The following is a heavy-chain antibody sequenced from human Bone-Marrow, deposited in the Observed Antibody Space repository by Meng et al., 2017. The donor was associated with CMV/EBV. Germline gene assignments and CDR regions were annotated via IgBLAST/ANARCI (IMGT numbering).Heavy chain of an antibody. Sequence: LPCAVYGWSFSRYYWSWLRQPPGKGLEWIGEINHSGSTNYNPSLKSRVTISVDTSKNQFSLKLSSVTAADTAVYYCARGKDYGVHFDYWGQGTLVTVSS. D-gene: IGHD4-17*01. J-gene: IGHJ4*02. CDR1: GWSFSRYY. V-gene: IGHV4-34*01. CDR3: ARGKDYGVHFDY. CDR2: INHSGST.